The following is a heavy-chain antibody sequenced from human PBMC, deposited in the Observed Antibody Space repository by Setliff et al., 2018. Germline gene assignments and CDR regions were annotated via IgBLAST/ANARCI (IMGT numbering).Heavy chain of an antibody. CDR2: INAGSGNT. J-gene: IGHJ6*02. Sequence: ASVKVSCKASGYTFTSYAMHWVRQAPGQRLEWMGWINAGSGNTKYSQKFQGRVTITRDTSASTAYMELSSLRSEDTAVYYCARDPTLYSAFPGYGMDVWGQGTTVTVSS. D-gene: IGHD5-12*01. CDR3: ARDPTLYSAFPGYGMDV. CDR1: GYTFTSYA. V-gene: IGHV1-3*01.